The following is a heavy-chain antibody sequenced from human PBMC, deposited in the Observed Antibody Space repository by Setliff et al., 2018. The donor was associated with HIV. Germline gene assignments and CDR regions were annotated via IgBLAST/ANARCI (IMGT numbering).Heavy chain of an antibody. V-gene: IGHV3-9*01. J-gene: IGHJ4*02. CDR2: ISWNSDTT. CDR1: GFPFDNYA. CDR3: ARGGTTSWNF. Sequence: PGGSLRLSCGGSGFPFDNYAFHWVRQAPGKGLEWVSGISWNSDTTGYAYSVKGRFTISRDNANNSLYLQMNSLRLEDTAVYYCARGGTTSWNFWGQGTPVTVSS. D-gene: IGHD4-17*01.